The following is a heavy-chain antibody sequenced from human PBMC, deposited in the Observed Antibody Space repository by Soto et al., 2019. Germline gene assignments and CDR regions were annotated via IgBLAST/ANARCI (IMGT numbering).Heavy chain of an antibody. D-gene: IGHD3-9*01. J-gene: IGHJ4*02. CDR1: GGSISSYY. V-gene: IGHV4-59*01. Sequence: QVQLQESGPGLVKPSETLSLTCTVSGGSISSYYWSWIRQPPGKGLEWIGYIYYSGSTNYNPSLKSRVTISVDTSKNQFSLKLSSVTDADTAVYYCARGRYFDWLPTSRYFDYWGQGTLVTVSS. CDR2: IYYSGST. CDR3: ARGRYFDWLPTSRYFDY.